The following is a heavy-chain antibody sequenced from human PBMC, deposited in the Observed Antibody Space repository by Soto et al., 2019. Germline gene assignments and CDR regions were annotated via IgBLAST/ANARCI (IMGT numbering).Heavy chain of an antibody. CDR1: GYPVTAYY. D-gene: IGHD3-3*01. CDR2: INPATGAA. V-gene: IGHV1-2*02. Sequence: QLHLVQSGAVVKKPGASVTVSCSASGYPVTAYYMHWVRQAPGRGLEWMGGINPATGAAKYTQTFQGRATMTRDTTTSTVLMELSRRASEDTAGFYAGRGGGVGVAGSAAFDMWGQGTLVTVSS. CDR3: GRGGGVGVAGSAAFDM. J-gene: IGHJ3*02.